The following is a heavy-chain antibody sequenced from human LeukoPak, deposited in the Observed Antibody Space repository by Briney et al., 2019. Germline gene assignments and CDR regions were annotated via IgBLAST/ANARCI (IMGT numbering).Heavy chain of an antibody. CDR2: IYYSGST. V-gene: IGHV4-59*11. Sequence: SETLSLTCTVSGGSISSHYWGWIRQPPGKGLEWIGNIYYSGSTNYNPSLRSRVTISVDTSKNQFSLNLSSVTAADTAVYYCARLPMAVTPHVDYWGQGTLVTVSS. J-gene: IGHJ4*02. CDR3: ARLPMAVTPHVDY. D-gene: IGHD2-21*02. CDR1: GGSISSHY.